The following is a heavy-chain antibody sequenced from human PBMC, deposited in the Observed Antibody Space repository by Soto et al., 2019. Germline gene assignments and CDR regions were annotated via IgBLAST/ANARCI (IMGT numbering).Heavy chain of an antibody. CDR3: ARDLYYDYIWGSYRSSPAAHGAMDV. V-gene: IGHV1-18*01. J-gene: IGHJ6*03. D-gene: IGHD3-16*02. CDR1: GYTFTSYG. CDR2: ISAYNGNT. Sequence: ASVKVSCKASGYTFTSYGISWVRQAPGQGLEWMGWISAYNGNTNYAQKLQGRVTMTTDTSTSTAYMELRSLRSDDTAVYYCARDLYYDYIWGSYRSSPAAHGAMDVWGKGTTVTVSS.